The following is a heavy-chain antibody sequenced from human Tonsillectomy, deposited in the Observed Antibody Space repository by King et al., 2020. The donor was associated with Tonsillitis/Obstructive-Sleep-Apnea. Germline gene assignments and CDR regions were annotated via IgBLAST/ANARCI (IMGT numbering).Heavy chain of an antibody. CDR1: GGFCSGYY. V-gene: IGHV4-34*01. J-gene: IGHJ3*02. CDR2: INHSGST. Sequence: VQLQQWGAGLLKPSETLSLTCAVYGGFCSGYYWSWIRQPPGKGREWLGEINHSGSTNYNPSLKSRVTISVDTSKNQFSLKLSSVTAADTAVYYCARSDSNIVVVPAADGLGAFDIWGQGTMVTVSS. CDR3: ARSDSNIVVVPAADGLGAFDI. D-gene: IGHD2-2*01.